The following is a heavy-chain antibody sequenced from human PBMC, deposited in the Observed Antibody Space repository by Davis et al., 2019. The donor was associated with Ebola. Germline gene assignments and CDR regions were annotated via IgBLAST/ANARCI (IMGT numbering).Heavy chain of an antibody. CDR2: IRSKANSYAT. Sequence: GESLKISCAASGFTFSGSAMHWVRQASGKRLEWVGRIRSKANSYATAYAASVKGRFTISRDDSKNTAYLQMNSLKTEDTAVYYCTGNYYDPQWGIDDYWGQGTLVTVSS. D-gene: IGHD3-22*01. CDR3: TGNYYDPQWGIDDY. J-gene: IGHJ4*02. V-gene: IGHV3-73*01. CDR1: GFTFSGSA.